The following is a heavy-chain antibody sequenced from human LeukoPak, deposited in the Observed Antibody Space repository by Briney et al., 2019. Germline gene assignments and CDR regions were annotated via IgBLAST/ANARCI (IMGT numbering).Heavy chain of an antibody. J-gene: IGHJ5*02. Sequence: ASVKVSCKASGYTFTSYDINWVRQATGQGLEWMGWMNPNSGNTGYAQKFQGRVTMTRNTSISTAYMELSSLRSEDTAVYCCARGPLYYDILTGYSHNWFDPWGQGTLVTVSS. D-gene: IGHD3-9*01. V-gene: IGHV1-8*01. CDR3: ARGPLYYDILTGYSHNWFDP. CDR1: GYTFTSYD. CDR2: MNPNSGNT.